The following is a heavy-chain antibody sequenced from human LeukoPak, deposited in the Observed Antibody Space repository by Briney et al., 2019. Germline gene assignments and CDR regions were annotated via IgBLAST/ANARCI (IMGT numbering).Heavy chain of an antibody. CDR2: ISSSGSTI. J-gene: IGHJ4*02. Sequence: PGGSLRLSCAASGFTFSDYYMSWIRQAPGKGLEWVSYISSSGSTIYYADSVKGRFTISRDNAKNSLYLQMNSLRAEDTAVYYCARGAVVVPAAISNPFDYWGQGTLVTVSS. CDR1: GFTFSDYY. CDR3: ARGAVVVPAAISNPFDY. V-gene: IGHV3-11*01. D-gene: IGHD2-2*01.